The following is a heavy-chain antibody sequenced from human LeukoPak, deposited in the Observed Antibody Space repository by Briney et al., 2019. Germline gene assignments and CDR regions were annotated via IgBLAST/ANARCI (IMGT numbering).Heavy chain of an antibody. J-gene: IGHJ4*02. CDR2: INHSEST. CDR1: GGSFSGYY. D-gene: IGHD3-9*01. V-gene: IGHV4-34*01. Sequence: PSETLSLTCAVYGGSFSGYYWSWIRQPPGKGLEWVGEINHSESTNYNPSLKGRVTISVDTSKTQFSLKLSSVTAADTAVYYCARERPSYYDILTGYYPRSLPYYFDYWGQGTLVTVSS. CDR3: ARERPSYYDILTGYYPRSLPYYFDY.